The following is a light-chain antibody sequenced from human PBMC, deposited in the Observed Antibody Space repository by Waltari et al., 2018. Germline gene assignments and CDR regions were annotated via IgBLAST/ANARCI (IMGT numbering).Light chain of an antibody. CDR2: STS. J-gene: IGKJ4*01. Sequence: IWMTQPPSTFSASTGDTVTITLLAGQAISTYLSWYHLIPVKPPKPLIYSTSTLQCGFPARVSCSGSGTDITLTMNSLQSEDVAAYYYQQYYSYPPEFTFGGGTKVEIK. CDR3: QQYYSYPPEFT. CDR1: QAISTY. V-gene: IGKV1-8*01.